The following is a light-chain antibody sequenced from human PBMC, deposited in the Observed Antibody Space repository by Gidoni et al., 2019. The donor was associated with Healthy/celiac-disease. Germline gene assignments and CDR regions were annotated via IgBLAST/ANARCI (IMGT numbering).Light chain of an antibody. J-gene: IGKJ5*01. Sequence: EIVLTQSPATLPLSPGERATLPCRASQSVSSYLAWYQQKPGQAPRPLIYDASNRATGIPARFSGSGSGTDFTLTISSLEPEDFAVYYCQQRSNWVTFGQGTRLEIK. CDR3: QQRSNWVT. V-gene: IGKV3-11*01. CDR1: QSVSSY. CDR2: DAS.